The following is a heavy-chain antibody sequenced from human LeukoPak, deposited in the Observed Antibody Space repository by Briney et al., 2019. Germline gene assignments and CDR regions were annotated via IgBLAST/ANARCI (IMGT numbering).Heavy chain of an antibody. CDR3: AQFDYYGSGRYDY. CDR2: TYRGGNT. CDR1: GFTVSDNY. V-gene: IGHV3-66*01. D-gene: IGHD3-10*01. Sequence: GGSLRLSCAASGFTVSDNYMSWVRQAPGKGLEWVSVTYRGGNTYYADSVKGRFNISRDNSKNTLYLQMNSLRAEDTAVYYCAQFDYYGSGRYDYWGQGTLVTVSS. J-gene: IGHJ4*02.